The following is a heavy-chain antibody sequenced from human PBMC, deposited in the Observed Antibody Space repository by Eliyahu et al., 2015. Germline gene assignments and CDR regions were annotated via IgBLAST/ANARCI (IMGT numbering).Heavy chain of an antibody. CDR1: GXXISSNSYX. Sequence: QLQVQESGPGLVKPSETLSLXCTVSGXXISSNSYXWGWFRQPPGKGLEWSWSIYYSGSTYYSPSLKSRVTISVDTSKNQFSLRLTSVTAADTAVYYCATIPRSSGRYFDYWGQGILVTVSS. CDR2: IYYSGST. D-gene: IGHD1-14*01. CDR3: ATIPRSSGRYFDY. J-gene: IGHJ4*02. V-gene: IGHV4-39*01.